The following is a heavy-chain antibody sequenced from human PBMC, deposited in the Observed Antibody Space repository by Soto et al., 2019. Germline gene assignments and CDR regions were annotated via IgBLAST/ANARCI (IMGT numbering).Heavy chain of an antibody. CDR3: ARGYRWLDY. V-gene: IGHV4-59*01. CDR2: IYYSGST. J-gene: IGHJ4*02. D-gene: IGHD5-12*01. Sequence: SISSYYWSWIRQPPGKGLEWIGYIYYSGSTNYNPSLKSRVTISVDTSKNQFSLKLSSVTAADTAVYYCARGYRWLDYWGQGTLVTVSS. CDR1: SISSYY.